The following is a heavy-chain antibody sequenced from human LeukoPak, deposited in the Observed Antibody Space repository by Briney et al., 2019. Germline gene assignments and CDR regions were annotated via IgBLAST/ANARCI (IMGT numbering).Heavy chain of an antibody. CDR3: ASGGSGSTDY. J-gene: IGHJ4*02. D-gene: IGHD3-22*01. V-gene: IGHV3-7*01. Sequence: GGSLRLSCAASGFTFSSYWMSWVLQAPGKGLEWVANIKQDGSEKYYVDSVKGRFTISRDNAKNSLYLQMNSLRAEDTAVSYCASGGSGSTDYWGQGTLVTVSS. CDR1: GFTFSSYW. CDR2: IKQDGSEK.